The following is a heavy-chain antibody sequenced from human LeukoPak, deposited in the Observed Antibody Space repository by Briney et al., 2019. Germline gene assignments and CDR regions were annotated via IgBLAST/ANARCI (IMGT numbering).Heavy chain of an antibody. CDR1: GFTFSSYS. J-gene: IGHJ4*02. D-gene: IGHD3-22*01. CDR2: ISSGSTYI. Sequence: PGGSLRLSCVASGFTFSSYSGIRVRHTPGKGLECVSSISSGSTYIYSPDSVRGRFTISRDNAKNSLFLQMDSLRPEDTAVYYCASGYSYDSLRFWGQGTLVTVSS. CDR3: ASGYSYDSLRF. V-gene: IGHV3-21*01.